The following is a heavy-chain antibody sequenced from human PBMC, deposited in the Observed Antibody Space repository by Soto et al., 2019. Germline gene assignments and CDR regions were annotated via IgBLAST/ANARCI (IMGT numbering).Heavy chain of an antibody. V-gene: IGHV4-31*03. CDR3: ARLQDYGDYYDAFDI. Sequence: QVQLQESGPGLVKPSQTLSLTCTVSGGSISSGGYYWSWIRQHPGKGLEWIGYIYYSGSTYYNPSLKSRVTISVDTSKNQFALKLSSVTAADTAVYYCARLQDYGDYYDAFDIWGQGTMVTVSS. D-gene: IGHD4-17*01. CDR1: GGSISSGGYY. J-gene: IGHJ3*02. CDR2: IYYSGST.